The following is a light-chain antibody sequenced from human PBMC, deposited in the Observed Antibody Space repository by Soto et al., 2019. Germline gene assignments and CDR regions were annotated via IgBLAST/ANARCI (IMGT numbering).Light chain of an antibody. CDR1: QSVSRN. J-gene: IGKJ5*01. CDR3: QQYNNWPRVT. V-gene: IGKV3-15*01. Sequence: EIVMTQSPATLSVSPGERATLSCRASQSVSRNLAWYQQKPGQAPRLLIYGASTRATGIPARFSGSGSGTKFTLTISSLQFEDFAVYYCQQYNNWPRVTFGQGTRLEIK. CDR2: GAS.